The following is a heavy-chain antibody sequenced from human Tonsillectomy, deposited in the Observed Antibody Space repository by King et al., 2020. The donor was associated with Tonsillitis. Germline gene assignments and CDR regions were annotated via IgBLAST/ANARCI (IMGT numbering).Heavy chain of an antibody. CDR3: ARDRHQGSTKFDY. J-gene: IGHJ4*02. Sequence: VQLQESGPGLVKPSETLSLTCTVSGDSISGYYWTWIRQPAGKGLEWIGRIYFNENTDYNPSLKSRVTMSVDTSKNQFSLKLTSVTAADTAVYYCARDRHQGSTKFDYWGPGTLVTVSS. V-gene: IGHV4-4*07. CDR2: IYFNENT. D-gene: IGHD2-8*01. CDR1: GDSISGYY.